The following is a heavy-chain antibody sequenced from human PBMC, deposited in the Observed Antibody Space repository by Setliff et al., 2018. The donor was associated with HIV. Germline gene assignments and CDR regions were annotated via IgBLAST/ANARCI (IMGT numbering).Heavy chain of an antibody. D-gene: IGHD6-13*01. V-gene: IGHV3-48*04. CDR3: AAQDMAAAVDY. CDR2: ISSTSSTI. Sequence: GESLKISCVASEFSFSSYTMSWVRQAPGKGLEWVSYISSTSSTIYYADSVKGRFTISRDNTKNSLYLQMNSLRAEDTAVYYCAAQDMAAAVDYWGQGTLVTVSS. J-gene: IGHJ4*02. CDR1: EFSFSSYT.